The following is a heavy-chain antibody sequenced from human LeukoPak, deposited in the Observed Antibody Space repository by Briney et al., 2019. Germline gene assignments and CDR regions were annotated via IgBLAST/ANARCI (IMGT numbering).Heavy chain of an antibody. CDR3: AKVGEIVVVPAALFDP. D-gene: IGHD2-2*01. CDR2: ISGSGGST. Sequence: PGGSLRLSCAASGFTFSSYAMSWVRQAPGQGLEWVSAISGSGGSTYYADSVKGRFTISRDNSKNTLYLQMNSLRAEDTAVYYCAKVGEIVVVPAALFDPWGQGTLVTVSS. J-gene: IGHJ5*02. V-gene: IGHV3-23*01. CDR1: GFTFSSYA.